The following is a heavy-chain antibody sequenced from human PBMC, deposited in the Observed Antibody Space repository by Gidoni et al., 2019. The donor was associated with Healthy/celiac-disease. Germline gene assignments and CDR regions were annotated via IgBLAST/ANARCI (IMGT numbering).Heavy chain of an antibody. J-gene: IGHJ6*03. CDR3: ARGKGTVTTIRWIGSKHYYDYMDV. CDR1: AGTFSSYA. D-gene: IGHD4-4*01. CDR2: IIPIFGTA. V-gene: IGHV1-69*01. Sequence: QVQLVQSGAEVKKPGSSVKVSCKASAGTFSSYAISWVRQAPGKGLEWRGGIIPIFGTANYAQKFQRRVKINADESTSTDYMELSSLRSEDTAVYYCARGKGTVTTIRWIGSKHYYDYMDVWGKGTTVTVSS.